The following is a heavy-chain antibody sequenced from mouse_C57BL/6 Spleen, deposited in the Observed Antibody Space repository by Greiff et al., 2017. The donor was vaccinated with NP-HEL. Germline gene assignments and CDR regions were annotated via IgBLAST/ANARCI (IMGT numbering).Heavy chain of an antibody. CDR3: ARPDYYGSSYEGFDY. D-gene: IGHD1-1*01. J-gene: IGHJ2*01. V-gene: IGHV1-81*01. CDR1: GYTFTSYG. Sequence: VHLVESGAELARPGASVKLSCKASGYTFTSYGISWVKQRTGQGLEWIGEIYPRSGNTYYNEKFKGKATLTADKSSSTAYMELRSLTSEDSAVYFCARPDYYGSSYEGFDYWGQGTTLTVSS. CDR2: IYPRSGNT.